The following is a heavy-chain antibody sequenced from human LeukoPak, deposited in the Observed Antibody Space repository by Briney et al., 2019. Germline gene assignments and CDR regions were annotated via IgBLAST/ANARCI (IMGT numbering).Heavy chain of an antibody. CDR2: IYYSGST. CDR1: GTSITSYY. J-gene: IGHJ4*02. V-gene: IGHV4-59*01. CDR3: ARDRAVAAAVYYFDY. D-gene: IGHD6-19*01. Sequence: SETLSLTCTVSGTSITSYYWSWIRQPPGKGLEWIGYIYYSGSTNYNPSLKSRVTISVDTSQNQFSLKLSSVTTADTAVYYRARDRAVAAAVYYFDYWGQGTLVTVSS.